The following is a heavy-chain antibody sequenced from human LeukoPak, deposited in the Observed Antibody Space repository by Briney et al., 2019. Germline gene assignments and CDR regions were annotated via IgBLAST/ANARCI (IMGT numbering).Heavy chain of an antibody. V-gene: IGHV1-69*04. D-gene: IGHD5-24*01. CDR2: IIPILGIA. CDR3: ARVVDGYKSMGAFDI. Sequence: GASVKVSCKASGGTFGSYAISWVRQAPGQGLEWMGRIIPILGIANYAQKFQGRVTITADKSTSTAYMELSSLRSEDTAVYYCARVVDGYKSMGAFDIWGQGTMVTVSS. J-gene: IGHJ3*02. CDR1: GGTFGSYA.